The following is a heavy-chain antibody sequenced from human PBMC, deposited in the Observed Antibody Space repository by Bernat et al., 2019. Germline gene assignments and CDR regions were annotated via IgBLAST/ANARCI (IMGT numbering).Heavy chain of an antibody. J-gene: IGHJ4*02. Sequence: QLQLQESGPGLVKPSETLSLTCTVSGGSISSSSYYWVWIRQPPGKGLEWIGSIYYSGSTYYNPSLKSRVTISVDTSKNQFSLKLSSVTAADTAVYYCARVGYSGYDSDYWGQGTLVTVSS. CDR1: GGSISSSSYY. CDR2: IYYSGST. V-gene: IGHV4-39*01. D-gene: IGHD5-12*01. CDR3: ARVGYSGYDSDY.